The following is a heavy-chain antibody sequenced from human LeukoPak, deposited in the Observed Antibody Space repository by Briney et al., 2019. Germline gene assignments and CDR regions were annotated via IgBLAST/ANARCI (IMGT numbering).Heavy chain of an antibody. J-gene: IGHJ4*02. V-gene: IGHV3-23*01. Sequence: GGSLRLSCAASGFTFSTYAIGWVRQAPGEGLEWVSSIKGGGGDPFYADSVRGRFTISRDKSKNTLYLQLNSLGAEDTAVYFCAQGGQDFNPFYYWGQGTLVTVFS. CDR2: IKGGGGDP. CDR1: GFTFSTYA. D-gene: IGHD3/OR15-3a*01. CDR3: AQGGQDFNPFYY.